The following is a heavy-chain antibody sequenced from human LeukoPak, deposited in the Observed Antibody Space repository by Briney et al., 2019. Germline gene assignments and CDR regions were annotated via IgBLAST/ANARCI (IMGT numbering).Heavy chain of an antibody. V-gene: IGHV3-7*01. Sequence: PGGSLRLSCAASGFTFSSHWMSWVRQALGKGLEWVANIQKDGSDKYYVDSVKGRFTISRDNAKNSLYLQMNSLRAEDSAVYYCARSLWPEDYWGQGTLVTVSS. J-gene: IGHJ4*02. CDR2: IQKDGSDK. D-gene: IGHD2-21*01. CDR1: GFTFSSHW. CDR3: ARSLWPEDY.